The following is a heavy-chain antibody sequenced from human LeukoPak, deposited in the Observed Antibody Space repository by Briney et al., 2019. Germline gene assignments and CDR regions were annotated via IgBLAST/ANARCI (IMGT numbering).Heavy chain of an antibody. CDR2: INPNSGGT. J-gene: IGHJ3*02. D-gene: IGHD2-21*02. V-gene: IGHV1-2*02. Sequence: GASVKVSCKASGYTFTSHYMHWVRQAPGQGLEWMGWINPNSGGTNYAQKFQGRVTMTRDTSISTAYMELSRLRSDDTAVYYCASGIVVVTATQYAFDIWGQGTMVTVSS. CDR3: ASGIVVVTATQYAFDI. CDR1: GYTFTSHY.